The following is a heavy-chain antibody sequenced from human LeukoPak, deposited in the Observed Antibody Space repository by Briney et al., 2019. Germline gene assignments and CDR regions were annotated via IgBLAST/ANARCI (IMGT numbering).Heavy chain of an antibody. CDR3: ARPLNYDILTGYLDY. D-gene: IGHD3-9*01. CDR1: GFTFSSYA. CDR2: ISYDGSNK. Sequence: GGSLRLSCAASGFTFSSYAMHWVRQAPGKGLEWVALISYDGSNKYYADSVKGRFTISRDNSKNTLYLQMNSLRAEDTAVYYCARPLNYDILTGYLDYWGQGTLVTVSS. V-gene: IGHV3-30*04. J-gene: IGHJ4*02.